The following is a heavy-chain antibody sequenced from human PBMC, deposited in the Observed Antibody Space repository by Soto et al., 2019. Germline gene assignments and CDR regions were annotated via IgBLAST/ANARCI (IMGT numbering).Heavy chain of an antibody. CDR2: IYHSGST. V-gene: IGHV4-4*02. J-gene: IGHJ4*02. D-gene: IGHD2-2*01. Sequence: SETLSLTCAVSGGSISSSNWWSWVRQPPGKGLEWIGEIYHSGSTNYNPSLKSRVTISVDKSKNQFSLKLSSVTAADTAVYYCARDPSKYCSSTSCRGVGYFDYWGQGTLVTVSS. CDR3: ARDPSKYCSSTSCRGVGYFDY. CDR1: GGSISSSNW.